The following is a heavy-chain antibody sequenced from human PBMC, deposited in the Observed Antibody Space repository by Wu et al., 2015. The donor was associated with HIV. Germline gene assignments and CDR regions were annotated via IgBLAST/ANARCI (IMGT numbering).Heavy chain of an antibody. D-gene: IGHD2-21*02. CDR1: GYTFTGYY. Sequence: QVQLVQSGAEVKKPGASVKVSCKASGYTFTGYYMHWVRQAPGQGLEWMGWINPNSGGTNYAQKFQGRVTMTRDTSISTAYMELSRLRSDDTAVYYCARDLGYCGGDCYPSGYDYWGQGTLVTVSS. CDR2: INPNSGGT. CDR3: ARDLGYCGGDCYPSGYDY. J-gene: IGHJ4*02. V-gene: IGHV1-2*02.